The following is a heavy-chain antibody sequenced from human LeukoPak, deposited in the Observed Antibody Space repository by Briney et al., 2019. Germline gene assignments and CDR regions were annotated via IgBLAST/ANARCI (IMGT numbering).Heavy chain of an antibody. V-gene: IGHV4-39*01. CDR3: ARAYYYGSGTNYYMDV. Sequence: SETLSLTCTVPGGSISSSSYYWGWIRQPPGKGLEWLGSIYYSGSTYYNPSLKSRVTISVDTSKNQFSLKLSSVTAADTAVYYCARAYYYGSGTNYYMDVWGKGTTVTVSS. CDR1: GGSISSSSYY. D-gene: IGHD3-10*01. CDR2: IYYSGST. J-gene: IGHJ6*03.